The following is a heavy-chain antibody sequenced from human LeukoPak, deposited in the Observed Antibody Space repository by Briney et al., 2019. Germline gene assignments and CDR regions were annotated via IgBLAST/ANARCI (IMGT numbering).Heavy chain of an antibody. Sequence: GGSLRLSCAASGFTFSTYSMNWVRQAPGKGLEWVSSLSSSSSYIYYADSVKGRFTISRDNAKNSLYLQMNSLRAEDTAVYYCARDPLYSSGWYAFDYWGQGTLVTVSS. CDR3: ARDPLYSSGWYAFDY. D-gene: IGHD6-19*01. J-gene: IGHJ4*02. V-gene: IGHV3-21*01. CDR2: LSSSSSYI. CDR1: GFTFSTYS.